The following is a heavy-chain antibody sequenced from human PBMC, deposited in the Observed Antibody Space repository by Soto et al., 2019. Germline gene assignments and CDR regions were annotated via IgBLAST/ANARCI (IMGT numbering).Heavy chain of an antibody. J-gene: IGHJ6*02. CDR2: IYPGDSDT. CDR1: GYSFTSYW. CDR3: ARRRGIAGRLDRVWDVGMDV. Sequence: GESLKISCKGSGYSFTSYWIGWVRQMPGKGLEWMGIIYPGDSDTRYSPSFQGQVTISADKSISTAYLQWSSLKASDTAMYYCARRRGIAGRLDRVWDVGMDVWGQGTMVTVSS. D-gene: IGHD6-6*01. V-gene: IGHV5-51*01.